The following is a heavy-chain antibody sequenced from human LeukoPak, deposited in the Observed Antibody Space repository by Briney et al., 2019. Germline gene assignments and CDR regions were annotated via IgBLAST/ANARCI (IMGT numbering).Heavy chain of an antibody. CDR1: GFTFSNYG. D-gene: IGHD2-2*01. Sequence: AGRSLRPSCAASGFTFSNYGMHWVRQPPGQGLEWLTAIQYDGSKTYYAESVRGRITISRDDSKNTLYLQMNSLRAEDTAVYYCARDSCSSPSCFDYWGQGTLVTVSS. CDR2: IQYDGSKT. CDR3: ARDSCSSPSCFDY. V-gene: IGHV3-33*01. J-gene: IGHJ4*02.